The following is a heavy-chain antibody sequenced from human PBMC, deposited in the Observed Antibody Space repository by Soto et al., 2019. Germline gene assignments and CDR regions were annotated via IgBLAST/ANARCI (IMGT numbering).Heavy chain of an antibody. CDR3: ARDALGLDV. J-gene: IGHJ6*02. CDR1: GFAVSATY. CDR2: LTANGNT. Sequence: GGSLRLSCVVSGFAVSATYMSWVRQAPGQGLEWVSVLTANGNTIYADAVKGRFTVSRDISKNTVYLQLNSVTVEDTGPYYCARDALGLDVWGQGTTVTVSS. V-gene: IGHV3-53*01.